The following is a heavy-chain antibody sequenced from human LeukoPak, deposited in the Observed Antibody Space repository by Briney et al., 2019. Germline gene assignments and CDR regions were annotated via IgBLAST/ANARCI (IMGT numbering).Heavy chain of an antibody. CDR1: GGSFSGYY. Sequence: SETLSLTCAVYGGSFSGYYWSWIRQPPGKGLEWIGEIYHSGSTNYNPSLKSRVTISVDKSKNQFSLKLSSVTAADTAVYYCARVGGRGYDYYFDYWGQGTLVTVSS. V-gene: IGHV4-34*01. CDR3: ARVGGRGYDYYFDY. D-gene: IGHD5-12*01. J-gene: IGHJ4*02. CDR2: IYHSGST.